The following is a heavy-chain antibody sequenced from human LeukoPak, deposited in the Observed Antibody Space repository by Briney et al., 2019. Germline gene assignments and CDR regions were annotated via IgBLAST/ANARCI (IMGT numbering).Heavy chain of an antibody. V-gene: IGHV4-59*08. J-gene: IGHJ4*02. CDR2: IYYSGST. CDR3: ARARDTNPFDY. D-gene: IGHD5-24*01. CDR1: GGSISSYY. Sequence: PSETLSLTCTVSGGSISSYYWSWIRQPPGKGLEWIGYIYYSGSTNYNPSLKSRVTISVDTSNNQFSLRLSSVTAADTAVYYCARARDTNPFDYWGQGTLVTVSS.